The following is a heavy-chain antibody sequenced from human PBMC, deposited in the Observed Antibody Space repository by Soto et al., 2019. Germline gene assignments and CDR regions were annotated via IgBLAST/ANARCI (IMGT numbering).Heavy chain of an antibody. CDR3: AKDLQEYYDSSGYYSDDAFDI. J-gene: IGHJ3*02. CDR1: GFTFSSYA. D-gene: IGHD3-22*01. CDR2: ISGSGGST. V-gene: IGHV3-23*01. Sequence: GGSLRLSCAASGFTFSSYAMSWVRQAPGKGLEWVSAISGSGGSTYYADSVKGRFTSARDNSKNTLYLQMNSLRAEDTAVYYCAKDLQEYYDSSGYYSDDAFDIWGQGTMVTVSS.